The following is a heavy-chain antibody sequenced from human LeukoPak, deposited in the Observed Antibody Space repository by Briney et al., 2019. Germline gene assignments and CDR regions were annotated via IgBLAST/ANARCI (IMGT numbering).Heavy chain of an antibody. J-gene: IGHJ4*02. D-gene: IGHD3-3*02. CDR2: INGSGGST. CDR1: GLTFSNYD. V-gene: IGHV3-23*01. CDR3: AQGGPRHF. Sequence: GGSLRLSCVDSGLTFSNYDMSWVRQAPGKRLEWVSDINGSGGSTYYADSVKGRFTISRDNSKNTLYLQMNSLRGEDTAVYYCAQGGPRHFWGQGTLVIVSS.